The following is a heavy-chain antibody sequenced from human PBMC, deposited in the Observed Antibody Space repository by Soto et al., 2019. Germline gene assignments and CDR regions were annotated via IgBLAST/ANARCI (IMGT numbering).Heavy chain of an antibody. J-gene: IGHJ5*02. CDR3: ARVRVRGFIRVPARLLEELNGFDP. D-gene: IGHD3-10*01. V-gene: IGHV1-18*01. CDR1: GYTFTRYG. CDR2: ISAYNGDT. Sequence: SVKVSCKASGYTFTRYGIIWVRQAPGQGLEWMGWISAYNGDTNYAQNLNGRLTMTKAPSTSTVHMELRSLRSADTAVSYCARVRVRGFIRVPARLLEELNGFDPWGQGTLVTVSS.